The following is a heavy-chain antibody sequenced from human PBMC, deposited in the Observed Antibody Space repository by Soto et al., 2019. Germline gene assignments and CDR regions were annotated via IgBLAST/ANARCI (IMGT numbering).Heavy chain of an antibody. J-gene: IGHJ4*02. CDR3: ARDPPGIAASGAGG. V-gene: IGHV3-53*01. CDR1: GFTVSNNY. Sequence: EVQLVESGGGLIQPGGSLRLSCAASGFTVSNNYRRWVGQAPGKGLEWVSLIYSGGNTHYADSVKGRFTISRDNSKNTLFLQINSLRVEDTAVYYCARDPPGIAASGAGGWGQGTLVTVSS. D-gene: IGHD6-13*01. CDR2: IYSGGNT.